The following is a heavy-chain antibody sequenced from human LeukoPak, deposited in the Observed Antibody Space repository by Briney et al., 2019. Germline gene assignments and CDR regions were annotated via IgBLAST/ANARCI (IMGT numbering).Heavy chain of an antibody. Sequence: GGSLRLSCAASGFTISSYAMSWDRQAPGKGLEWVSAISGSGAYTYYADSVKGRFTISRDNSKNTLYLQMNSLRAEDTAVYYCAKDRSMIVVGPIDYWGQGTLVTVSS. CDR1: GFTISSYA. J-gene: IGHJ4*02. D-gene: IGHD3-22*01. CDR2: ISGSGAYT. CDR3: AKDRSMIVVGPIDY. V-gene: IGHV3-23*01.